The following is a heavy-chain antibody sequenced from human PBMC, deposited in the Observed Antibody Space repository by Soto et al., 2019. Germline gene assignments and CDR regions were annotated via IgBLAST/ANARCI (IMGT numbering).Heavy chain of an antibody. CDR2: IYWDDDK. D-gene: IGHD6-19*01. V-gene: IGHV2-5*02. CDR1: GFSLSTSGVG. Sequence: QITLKESGPTLVKPTQTLTLTCTFSGFSLSTSGVGVGWIRQPPGKALEWLALIYWDDDKRYSPSLKSRLTIPKDTSKNQLVLTMTNMEPVDTATYYCAHRRGIAVAGSLHQPFDYWGQGTLVTVSS. CDR3: AHRRGIAVAGSLHQPFDY. J-gene: IGHJ4*02.